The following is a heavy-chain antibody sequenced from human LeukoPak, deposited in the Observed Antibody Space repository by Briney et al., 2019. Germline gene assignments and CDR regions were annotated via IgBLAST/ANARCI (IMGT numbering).Heavy chain of an antibody. CDR3: EREDYYYDSSGYYYYFDY. V-gene: IGHV1-69*13. D-gene: IGHD3-22*01. CDR1: GGTFSSYA. Sequence: ASVKVSCKASGGTFSSYAISWVRQAPGQGLEWMGGIIPIFGTANYAQKFQGRVTITADESTSTAYMELSSLRSEDTAVYYCEREDYYYDSSGYYYYFDYWGQGTLVTVSS. CDR2: IIPIFGTA. J-gene: IGHJ4*02.